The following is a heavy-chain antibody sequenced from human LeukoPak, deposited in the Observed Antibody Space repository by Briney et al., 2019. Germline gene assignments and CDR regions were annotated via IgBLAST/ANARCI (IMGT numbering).Heavy chain of an antibody. Sequence: GGSLRLSWAASGFTFSIYWMTWVRQAPGKGLEWVAKIKHDGSEEYYVDSVKGRFTISRDNAKNSLYLQMNSLRAEDTAVYYCARDSRDYWGQGTLVTVSS. CDR2: IKHDGSEE. CDR3: ARDSRDY. J-gene: IGHJ4*02. V-gene: IGHV3-7*01. CDR1: GFTFSIYW.